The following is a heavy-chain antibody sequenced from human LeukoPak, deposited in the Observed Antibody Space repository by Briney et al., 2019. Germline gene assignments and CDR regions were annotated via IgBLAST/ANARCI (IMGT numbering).Heavy chain of an antibody. D-gene: IGHD1-26*01. V-gene: IGHV1-8*01. CDR3: ARAAGSIDY. CDR2: TNPKSGYT. J-gene: IGHJ4*02. Sequence: ASVKVSCKASGYTFTTYDINWVRQATGQGLEWMGWTNPKSGYTGYAQKFQGRVTMSRDTSTSTAYMELSSLRSEDTAVYYCARAAGSIDYWGQGTLVTVSS. CDR1: GYTFTTYD.